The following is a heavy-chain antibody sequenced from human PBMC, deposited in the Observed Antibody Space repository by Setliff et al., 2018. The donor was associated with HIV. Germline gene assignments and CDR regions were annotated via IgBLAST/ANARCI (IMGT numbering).Heavy chain of an antibody. Sequence: PSQTLSLTCAISGDSVSSNSAAWNWIRQSPSGGLEWLGRIYYRSKWYNDYAVSVKSRITINPDTSKNQFSLQLNSVTPEDTAVYYCALLEVPFIGGRIPSFWGQGTLVTVS. V-gene: IGHV6-1*01. CDR1: GDSVSSNSAA. J-gene: IGHJ4*02. CDR3: ALLEVPFIGGRIPSF. D-gene: IGHD3-16*01. CDR2: IYYRSKWYN.